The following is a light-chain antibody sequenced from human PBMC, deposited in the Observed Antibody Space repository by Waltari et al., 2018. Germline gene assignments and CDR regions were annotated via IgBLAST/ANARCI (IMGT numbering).Light chain of an antibody. V-gene: IGKV1-5*03. J-gene: IGKJ2*01. CDR1: QNVRLA. Sequence: DIQMTQSPSTLSASVGDRVTITCRASQNVRLALAVHKQKPGKVPNRLIYKASTIQSGVPSRFSGSGSETEFTLTIDGLQTDDFASYYCEQYDGYSTFGQGTKLDIK. CDR3: EQYDGYST. CDR2: KAS.